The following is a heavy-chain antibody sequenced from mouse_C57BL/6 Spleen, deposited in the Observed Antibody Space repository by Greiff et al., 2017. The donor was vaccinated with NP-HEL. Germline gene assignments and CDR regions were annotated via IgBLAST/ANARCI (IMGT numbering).Heavy chain of an antibody. V-gene: IGHV1-81*01. CDR3: AREDY. CDR2: LYPCRGNT. J-gene: IGHJ2*01. Sequence: QVQLQQSGAELARPGASVKLSCKASGYTFTSSGIRWVKPRPGQGLEWLGELYPCRGNTYYNEKFKGKATLTADKSSSTAYMELRSLTSEDSAVYFCAREDYWGQGTTLTVSS. CDR1: GYTFTSSG.